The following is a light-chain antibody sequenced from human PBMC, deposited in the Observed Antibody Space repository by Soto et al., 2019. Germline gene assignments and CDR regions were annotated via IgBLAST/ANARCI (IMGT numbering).Light chain of an antibody. CDR3: QVWDSSSDHP. CDR2: YDS. CDR1: NIGSKS. V-gene: IGLV3-21*04. Sequence: SYELTQPPSVSVALGKTARITCGGNNIGSKSVHWYQQKPGQAPVLVIYYDSDRPSGIPERFSGSNSGNTATLTISRVEAGDEADYYCQVWDSSSDHPFGGGTKLTVL. J-gene: IGLJ2*01.